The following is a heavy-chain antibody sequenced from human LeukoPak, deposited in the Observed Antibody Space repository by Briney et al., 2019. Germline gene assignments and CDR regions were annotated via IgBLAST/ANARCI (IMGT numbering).Heavy chain of an antibody. CDR1: GYTFTSYG. J-gene: IGHJ4*02. V-gene: IGHV1-46*01. CDR3: ARDLTGFVDY. Sequence: ASVKVSCKASGYTFTSYGISWVRQAPGQGLEWMGIINPSGGSTSYAQKFQGRVTMTRDMSTSTVYMELSSLRSEDTAVYYCARDLTGFVDYWGQGTLVTVSS. CDR2: INPSGGST.